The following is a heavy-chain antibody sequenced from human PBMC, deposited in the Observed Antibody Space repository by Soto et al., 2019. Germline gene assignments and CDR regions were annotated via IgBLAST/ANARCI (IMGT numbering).Heavy chain of an antibody. J-gene: IGHJ5*02. CDR1: GGTFSSYA. CDR3: ARVPRMYYYDSSGYYSWFDP. Sequence: SVKVSCKASGGTFSSYAISWVRQAPGQGLEWMGGIIPIFGTANYAQKFQGRVTITADESTSTAYMELSSLRSEDTAVYYCARVPRMYYYDSSGYYSWFDPWGEGTLVTVSA. V-gene: IGHV1-69*13. D-gene: IGHD3-22*01. CDR2: IIPIFGTA.